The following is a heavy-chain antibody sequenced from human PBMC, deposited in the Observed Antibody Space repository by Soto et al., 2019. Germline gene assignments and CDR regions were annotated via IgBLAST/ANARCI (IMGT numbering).Heavy chain of an antibody. CDR1: GGSASSGSYY. V-gene: IGHV4-61*01. D-gene: IGHD3-10*01. CDR2: IYYSGST. CDR3: ARASLVRGVMYDY. J-gene: IGHJ4*02. Sequence: SETLSLTCTVSGGSASSGSYYWSWIRQPPGKGLEWIGYIYYSGSTNYNPSLKSRVTISVDTSKNQFSLKLSSVTAADTAVYYCARASLVRGVMYDYWGQGTLVTVSS.